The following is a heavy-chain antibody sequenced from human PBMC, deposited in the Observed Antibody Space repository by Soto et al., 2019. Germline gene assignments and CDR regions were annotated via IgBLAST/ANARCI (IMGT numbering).Heavy chain of an antibody. V-gene: IGHV1-46*01. D-gene: IGHD4-17*01. Sequence: QVQLVQSGAEVKKPGASVKVSCKASGYTFTSYYMHWVRQAPGQGLEWMGIINPSGGSTSYAQKFQGRVTMTRDTSTSTVYVELSSLRSEDTAVYYCARPPYMTTVTTGWFDPWGQGTLVTVSS. CDR3: ARPPYMTTVTTGWFDP. CDR1: GYTFTSYY. J-gene: IGHJ5*02. CDR2: INPSGGST.